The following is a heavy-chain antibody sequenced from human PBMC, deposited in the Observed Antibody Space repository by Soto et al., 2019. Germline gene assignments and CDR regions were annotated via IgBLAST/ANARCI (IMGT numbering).Heavy chain of an antibody. CDR2: IYYSGST. J-gene: IGHJ6*02. Sequence: PSETLSLTCTVSGCSVSSGSYYWSWIRQPPGKGLEWIGYIYYSGSTNYNPSLKSRVTISVDTSKNQFSLKLSSVTAADTAVYYCASSYYHYGLQDYYYYYGMDVWGQGTTVTVSS. D-gene: IGHD3-16*01. CDR1: GCSVSSGSYY. CDR3: ASSYYHYGLQDYYYYYGMDV. V-gene: IGHV4-61*01.